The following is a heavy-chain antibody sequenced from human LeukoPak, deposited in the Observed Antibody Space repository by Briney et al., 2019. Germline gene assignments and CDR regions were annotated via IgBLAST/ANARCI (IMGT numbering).Heavy chain of an antibody. Sequence: PSETLSLTCTVSGGSISSSSYYWGWIRQPPGKGLEWIGSIYYSGSTYYNPSLKSRVTISVDTSKNQFSLKLSSVTAADTAVYYCARTHLSSYFDYWGQGTLVTVSS. CDR2: IYYSGST. V-gene: IGHV4-39*01. CDR3: ARTHLSSYFDY. CDR1: GGSISSSSYY. J-gene: IGHJ4*02.